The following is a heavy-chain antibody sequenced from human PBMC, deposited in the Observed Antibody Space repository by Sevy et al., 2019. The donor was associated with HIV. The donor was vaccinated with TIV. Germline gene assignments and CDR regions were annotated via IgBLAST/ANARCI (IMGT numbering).Heavy chain of an antibody. V-gene: IGHV1-18*04. CDR1: GYIFTNYD. D-gene: IGHD3-16*01. CDR3: ARAFPGDPVDY. Sequence: ASVKVSCEAFGYIFTNYDILWVRQAPGQGLEWMAWISTHNGYTNYAQKVQGRITVTTDTSTSTAYLEVRSLRSDDTAVYHCARAFPGDPVDYWGQGTLVTVSS. CDR2: ISTHNGYT. J-gene: IGHJ4*02.